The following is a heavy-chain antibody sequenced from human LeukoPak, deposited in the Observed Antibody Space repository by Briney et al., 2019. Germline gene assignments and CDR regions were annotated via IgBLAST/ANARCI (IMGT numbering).Heavy chain of an antibody. D-gene: IGHD3-22*01. CDR3: ASIGDYYDSSGYYAFDY. CDR2: IYYSGST. V-gene: IGHV4-61*01. J-gene: IGHJ4*02. CDR1: GVSVSSGSYY. Sequence: SSQTLSLTCTVSGVSVSSGSYYWSWIRQPPGKGLEWIGYIYYSGSTYYNPSLKSRVTISVDTSKNQFSLKLSSVTAADTAVYYCASIGDYYDSSGYYAFDYWGQGTLVTVSS.